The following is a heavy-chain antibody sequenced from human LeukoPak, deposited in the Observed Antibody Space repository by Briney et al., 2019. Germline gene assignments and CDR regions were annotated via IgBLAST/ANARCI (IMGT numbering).Heavy chain of an antibody. CDR1: GGSISSGDYY. V-gene: IGHV4-30-4*01. J-gene: IGHJ4*02. D-gene: IGHD3-10*01. CDR3: ARGMSMVRGVIGD. CDR2: IYYSGST. Sequence: LTCTVSGGSISSGDYYWSWIRQPPGKGLEWIGYIYYSGSTYYNPSLKSRVTISVDTSKNQFSLKLSSVTAADTAVYYCARGMSMVRGVIGDWGQGTLVTVSS.